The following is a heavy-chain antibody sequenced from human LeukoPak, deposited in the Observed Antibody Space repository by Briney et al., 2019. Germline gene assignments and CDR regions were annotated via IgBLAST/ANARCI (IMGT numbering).Heavy chain of an antibody. V-gene: IGHV3-7*01. D-gene: IGHD5-18*01. J-gene: IGHJ4*02. Sequence: GGSLSLSCAASGFTFSSYWMSWVRQAPGKGLEWVANIKQNGSEKYYVDSVKGRFTIPRDNAKNSLYLQMNSLRAEDTAVYYCARGLPGHSYGYVRVSDYWGQGTLVTVSS. CDR3: ARGLPGHSYGYVRVSDY. CDR2: IKQNGSEK. CDR1: GFTFSSYW.